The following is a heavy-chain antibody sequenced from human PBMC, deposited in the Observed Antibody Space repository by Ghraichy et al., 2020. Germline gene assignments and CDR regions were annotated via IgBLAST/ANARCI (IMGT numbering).Heavy chain of an antibody. V-gene: IGHV4-34*01. Sequence: SPTLSLTCAVYGGSFSGYYWSWIRQPPGKGLEWIGEINHSGSTNYNPSLKSRVTISVDTSKNQFSLKLSSVTAADTAVYYCARVRCSSTSCYNYYYYGMDVWGQGTTVTVSS. CDR3: ARVRCSSTSCYNYYYYGMDV. CDR2: INHSGST. D-gene: IGHD2-2*01. CDR1: GGSFSGYY. J-gene: IGHJ6*02.